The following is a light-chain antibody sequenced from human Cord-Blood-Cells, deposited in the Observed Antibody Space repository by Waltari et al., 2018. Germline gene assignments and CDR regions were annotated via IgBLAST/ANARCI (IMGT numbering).Light chain of an antibody. J-gene: IGKJ3*01. CDR2: DAS. CDR1: QDISNY. Sequence: DIQMTQSPSSLSASVGDRVIITCQESQDISNYLNCYQQKPGKAPKLLIYDASNLETGVPSRFSGSGSGTDFTFTISSLQPEDIATYYCQQYDNLLFTFGPGTKVDIK. V-gene: IGKV1-33*01. CDR3: QQYDNLLFT.